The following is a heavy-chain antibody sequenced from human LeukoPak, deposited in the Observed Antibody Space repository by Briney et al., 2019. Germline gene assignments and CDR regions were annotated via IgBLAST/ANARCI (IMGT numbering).Heavy chain of an antibody. D-gene: IGHD3-22*01. CDR3: ARAGPYYYDSSNAFDI. CDR2: INPDSGGT. J-gene: IGHJ3*02. V-gene: IGHV1-2*02. CDR1: GYTFTGYY. Sequence: ASVKVSCKASGYTFTGYYIHWVRQAPGQGLEWMGWINPDSGGTNYAQKFQGRVTMTRDTPISTAYMELSRLRSDDTAVYYCARAGPYYYDSSNAFDIWGQGTMVTVSS.